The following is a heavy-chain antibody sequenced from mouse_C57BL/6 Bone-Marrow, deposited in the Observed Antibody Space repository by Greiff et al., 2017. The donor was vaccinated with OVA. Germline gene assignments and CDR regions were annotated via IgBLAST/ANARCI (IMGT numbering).Heavy chain of an antibody. J-gene: IGHJ4*01. CDR3: ARSRGGGSSYYAMYY. CDR2: IYPSDSET. Sequence: HLPPHGAELVRPGSSVKLSCKASGYTFTSYWMDWVKQRPGQGLEWIGNIYPSDSETHYNQKFKDKATLTVDKSSSTAYMQLSSLTSEDSAVYYCARSRGGGSSYYAMYYWGQGTSVTVSS. CDR1: GYTFTSYW. D-gene: IGHD1-1*01. V-gene: IGHV1-61*01.